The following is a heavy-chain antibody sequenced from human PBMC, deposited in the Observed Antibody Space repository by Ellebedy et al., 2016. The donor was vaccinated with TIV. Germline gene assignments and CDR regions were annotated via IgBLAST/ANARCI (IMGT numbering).Heavy chain of an antibody. J-gene: IGHJ2*01. Sequence: GESLKISXAASGFTFSDYYMSWIRQAPGKGLEWVSYISSSGSTIYYADSVKGRFTISRDNAKNSLYLQMNSLRAEDTAVYYCARDRFPYCGGDCELPKYFDLWGRGTLVTVSS. CDR3: ARDRFPYCGGDCELPKYFDL. D-gene: IGHD2-21*02. CDR1: GFTFSDYY. CDR2: ISSSGSTI. V-gene: IGHV3-11*04.